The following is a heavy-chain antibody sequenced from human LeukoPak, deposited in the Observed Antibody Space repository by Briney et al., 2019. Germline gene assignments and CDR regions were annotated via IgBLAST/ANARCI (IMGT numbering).Heavy chain of an antibody. CDR1: GGSISSYY. J-gene: IGHJ6*02. Sequence: SETLSLTCTVSGGSISSYYWSWIRQPPGKELEWIGYIYYSGSTNYNPSLKSRVTISVDTSKNQFSLKLSSVTAADTAVYYCARSYSSSSKAGYYYYYGMDVWGQGTTVTVSS. V-gene: IGHV4-59*01. CDR3: ARSYSSSSKAGYYYYYGMDV. CDR2: IYYSGST. D-gene: IGHD6-6*01.